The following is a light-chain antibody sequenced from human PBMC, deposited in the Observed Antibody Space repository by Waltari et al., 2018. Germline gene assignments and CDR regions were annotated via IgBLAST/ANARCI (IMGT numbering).Light chain of an antibody. J-gene: IGKJ4*01. V-gene: IGKV2-29*03. Sequence: DIVMTQTPLSLSVTPGQPASISCKSSQSLLHSDGKTYLYWSFQRPGQSPQLLSYQISGRFSGVPDRFSGSGSGTDFTLRISRVEPDDIGVYYCMQAMQLPLTFGGGTKVEVK. CDR1: QSLLHSDGKTY. CDR3: MQAMQLPLT. CDR2: QIS.